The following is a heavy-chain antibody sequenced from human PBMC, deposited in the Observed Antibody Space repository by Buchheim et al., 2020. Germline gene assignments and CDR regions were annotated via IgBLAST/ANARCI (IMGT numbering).Heavy chain of an antibody. CDR2: INSDGSST. J-gene: IGHJ6*02. CDR1: GFTFSSYW. V-gene: IGHV3-74*01. D-gene: IGHD2-2*01. Sequence: EVQLVESGGGLVQPGGSLRLSCAASGFTFSSYWMHWVRQAPGKGLVWVSRINSDGSSTSYADSVKGRFTISRDNAKNTLYLQMNSLRAEDTAVYYCARDLSSTAAMLWDYYYYGMDVWGQGTT. CDR3: ARDLSSTAAMLWDYYYYGMDV.